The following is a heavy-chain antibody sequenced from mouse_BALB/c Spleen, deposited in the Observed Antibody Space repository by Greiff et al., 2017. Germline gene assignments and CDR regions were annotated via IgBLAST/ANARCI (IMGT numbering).Heavy chain of an antibody. CDR2: INPSTGYT. D-gene: IGHD2-1*01. Sequence: VQLQESGAELAKPGASVKMSCKASGYTFTSYWMHWVKQRPGQGLEWIGYINPSTGYTEYNQKFKDKATLTADKSSSTAYMQLSSLTSEDSAVYYCARRGIYGNYGEAMDYWGQGTSVTVSS. CDR3: ARRGIYGNYGEAMDY. V-gene: IGHV1-7*01. J-gene: IGHJ4*01. CDR1: GYTFTSYW.